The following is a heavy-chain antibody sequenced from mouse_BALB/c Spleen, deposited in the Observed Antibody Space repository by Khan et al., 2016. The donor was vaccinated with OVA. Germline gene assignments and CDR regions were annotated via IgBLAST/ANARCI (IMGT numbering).Heavy chain of an antibody. J-gene: IGHJ4*01. D-gene: IGHD1-1*01. CDR2: IWSVGNT. CDR3: ARKRGVHYNMDY. Sequence: QVQLKESGPGLVQPSQSLSITCTVSGFSLTNYGVHWVRQPPGKGLEWLGLIWSVGNTDYNPAFISRLSISKDNTKSQVFFKMNSLQADDTAIYFCARKRGVHYNMDYWGQGTSVTVSS. V-gene: IGHV2-4*02. CDR1: GFSLTNYG.